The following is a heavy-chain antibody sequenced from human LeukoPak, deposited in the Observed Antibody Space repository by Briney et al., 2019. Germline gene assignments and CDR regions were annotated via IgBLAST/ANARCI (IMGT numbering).Heavy chain of an antibody. D-gene: IGHD3/OR15-3a*01. V-gene: IGHV5-51*01. J-gene: IGHJ4*02. CDR2: IYPGDSDT. CDR1: GFTFTTHW. Sequence: PGASLQISCKTSGFTFTTHWIAWVRQMPGKGLELMGIIYPGDSDTNYSPSFQSQVTISADKSSNTAYLQWSSLKASDTAMYYCARYYFWTGSYFFDYWGQGTLVTVSS. CDR3: ARYYFWTGSYFFDY.